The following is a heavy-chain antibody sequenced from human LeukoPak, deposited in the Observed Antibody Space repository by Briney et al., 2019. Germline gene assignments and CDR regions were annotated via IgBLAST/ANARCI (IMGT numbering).Heavy chain of an antibody. CDR2: IIPIFGTA. Sequence: GASVKVSCKASGGTFSSYAISWVRQAPGQGLEWKGGIIPIFGTANYAQKFQGRVTITADKSTSTAYMELSSLRSEDTAVYYCARDGRGDLRNYYYYGMDVWGQGTTVTVSS. CDR3: ARDGRGDLRNYYYYGMDV. V-gene: IGHV1-69*06. D-gene: IGHD2-21*01. CDR1: GGTFSSYA. J-gene: IGHJ6*02.